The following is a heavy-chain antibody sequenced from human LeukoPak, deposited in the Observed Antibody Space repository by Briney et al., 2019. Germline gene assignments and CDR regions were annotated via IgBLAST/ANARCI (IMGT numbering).Heavy chain of an antibody. CDR2: FDPADGET. D-gene: IGHD4-23*01. CDR3: AADGGGLSSVVTPRSSPFDY. CDR1: GYTLNELS. Sequence: ASVTVSFKVSGYTLNELSMHWVRQAPGKGREWMGGFDPADGETVYAHRFQGRLTMTEDTSTNTGYMELTSLRSEDTAVYYCAADGGGLSSVVTPRSSPFDYWGQGTLVTVSS. J-gene: IGHJ4*02. V-gene: IGHV1-24*01.